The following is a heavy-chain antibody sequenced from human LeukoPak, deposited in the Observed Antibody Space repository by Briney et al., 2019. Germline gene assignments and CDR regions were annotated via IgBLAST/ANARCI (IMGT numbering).Heavy chain of an antibody. J-gene: IGHJ6*02. CDR1: GGSISSYY. CDR2: IYYSGST. CDR3: ARHEGWLQSDYYYGMDV. Sequence: SETLSLTCTVSGGSISSYYWNWVQQPPGKGLEWVGYIYYSGSTNYNPSLRSRVTISVDTSKNQFSLKLSSVTAADTAVYYCARHEGWLQSDYYYGMDVWGQGTTVTVSS. D-gene: IGHD5-24*01. V-gene: IGHV4-59*01.